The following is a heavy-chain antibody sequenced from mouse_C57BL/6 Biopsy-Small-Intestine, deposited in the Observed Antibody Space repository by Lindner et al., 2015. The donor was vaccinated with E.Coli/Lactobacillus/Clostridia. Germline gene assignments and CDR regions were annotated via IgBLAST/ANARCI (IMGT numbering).Heavy chain of an antibody. CDR1: GFTFSDYG. CDR3: ARYYGSEFDY. V-gene: IGHV5-17*01. CDR2: ISSGSSTI. Sequence: VQLQESGGGLVKPGGSLKLSCAASGFTFSDYGMHWVRQAPEKGLEWVAYISSGSSTIYYADTVKGRFTISRDNAKNTLFLQMTSLRSEDTAMYYCARYYGSEFDYWGQGTTLTVSS. J-gene: IGHJ2*01. D-gene: IGHD1-1*01.